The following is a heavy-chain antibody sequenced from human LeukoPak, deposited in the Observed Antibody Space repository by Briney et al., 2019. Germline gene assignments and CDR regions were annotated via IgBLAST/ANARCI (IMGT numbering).Heavy chain of an antibody. CDR2: ISGSGGST. CDR3: AKGDSSGYYYRPGYYFDY. CDR1: GFTFSSYA. V-gene: IGHV3-23*01. Sequence: GGSLRLSCAASGFTFSSYAMSWVRQAPGKGLEWVSAISGSGGSTYYADSVKGRFTISRDNSKNTLYLQMNSLRAEDTAAYYCAKGDSSGYYYRPGYYFDYWGQGTLVTVSS. D-gene: IGHD3-22*01. J-gene: IGHJ4*02.